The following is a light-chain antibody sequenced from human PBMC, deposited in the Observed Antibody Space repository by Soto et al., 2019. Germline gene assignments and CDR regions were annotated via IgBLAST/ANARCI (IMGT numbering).Light chain of an antibody. J-gene: IGKJ5*01. V-gene: IGKV1-39*01. CDR3: QQSYSTPYT. CDR1: ESIRRY. CDR2: AAS. Sequence: DIQMTQSPVSVSSSVGDRVSIXXRATESIRRYLNWYQQKPGKAPKLXIYAASSLQSGVPSRFSGSGSGTDFTLTISSLQSEDFATYYCQQSYSTPYTFGQGTRLEIK.